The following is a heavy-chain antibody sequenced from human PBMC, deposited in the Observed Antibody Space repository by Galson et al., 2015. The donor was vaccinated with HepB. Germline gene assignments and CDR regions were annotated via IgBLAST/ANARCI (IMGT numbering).Heavy chain of an antibody. V-gene: IGHV3-30*18. CDR2: MSYDGSNT. CDR3: AKKGFVGSTRPLDY. CDR1: GFIFSRSD. D-gene: IGHD1-26*01. Sequence: SLRLSCAASGFIFSRSDMHWVRQAPGKGLGWVAVMSYDGSNTYYADSVKGRFTVSRDNSKNTLYLQMNSLRAEDTAVYYCAKKGFVGSTRPLDYWGQGTPVTVSS. J-gene: IGHJ4*02.